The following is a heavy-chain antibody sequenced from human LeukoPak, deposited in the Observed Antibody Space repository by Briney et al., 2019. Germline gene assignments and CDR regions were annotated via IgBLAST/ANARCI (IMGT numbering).Heavy chain of an antibody. D-gene: IGHD2-21*02. CDR3: ARENDFDAFDI. J-gene: IGHJ3*02. V-gene: IGHV4-59*01. Sequence: SETLSLTCTVSGGSISSYYWSWIRQPPGKGLEWIGYIYYSGSTNYNPSLKSRVTISVDTSKNQFSLKLSSVTAADTAVYYCARENDFDAFDIRGQGTMVTVSS. CDR1: GGSISSYY. CDR2: IYYSGST.